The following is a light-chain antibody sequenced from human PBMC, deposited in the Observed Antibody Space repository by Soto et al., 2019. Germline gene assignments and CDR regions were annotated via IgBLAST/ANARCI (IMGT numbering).Light chain of an antibody. CDR3: ETWDSNTFNV. CDR1: SGHSSYI. J-gene: IGLJ1*01. V-gene: IGLV4-60*03. Sequence: QPVLTQSSSASASLGSSVKLTCTLSSGHSSYIIAWHQQQPGKAPRYLMKLEGSGSYNKGSGVPDRFSGSSSGADRYLTISNLQSEDEADYYCETWDSNTFNVFGTGTKLTVL. CDR2: LEGSGSY.